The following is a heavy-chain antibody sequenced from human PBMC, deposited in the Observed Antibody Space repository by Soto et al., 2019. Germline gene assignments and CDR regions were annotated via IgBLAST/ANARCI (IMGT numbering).Heavy chain of an antibody. D-gene: IGHD6-6*01. Sequence: PGGSLRLSCTASGFTFGDYAMSWFRQAPGKGLEWVGFIRSKAYGGTTEYAASVKGRFTISRDDSKSIAYLQMNSLRAEDTAVDYCAKRSSSSTFDDWGQGTPVTVSS. CDR3: AKRSSSSTFDD. CDR1: GFTFGDYA. CDR2: IRSKAYGGTT. V-gene: IGHV3-49*03. J-gene: IGHJ4*02.